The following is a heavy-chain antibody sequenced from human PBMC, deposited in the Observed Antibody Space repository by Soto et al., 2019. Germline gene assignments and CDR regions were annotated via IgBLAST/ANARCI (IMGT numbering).Heavy chain of an antibody. D-gene: IGHD6-19*01. V-gene: IGHV3-33*01. CDR2: IWYDGSNK. CDR1: GFTFSSYG. Sequence: VGSLRLSCAASGFTFSSYGMHWVRQAPGKGLEWVAVIWYDGSNKYYAESVKGRFTISRDNSKNTLYLQMNSLRAEDTAVYYCARDSHVGSGWQLTADYWGQGTLVTVSS. J-gene: IGHJ4*02. CDR3: ARDSHVGSGWQLTADY.